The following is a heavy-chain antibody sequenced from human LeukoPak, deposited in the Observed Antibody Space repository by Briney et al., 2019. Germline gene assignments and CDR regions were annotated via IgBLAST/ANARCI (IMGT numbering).Heavy chain of an antibody. Sequence: ASVKVSCKASGYTFTGYYMHWVRQAPGQGLEWMGWINPNSGGTNYAQKFQGRVTMTRDTSISTAYMVLSRLRSDDTAVYYCAGGNKYCSSTSCYSGHNWFDPWGQGTLVTVSS. CDR1: GYTFTGYY. J-gene: IGHJ5*02. D-gene: IGHD2-2*01. CDR3: AGGNKYCSSTSCYSGHNWFDP. CDR2: INPNSGGT. V-gene: IGHV1-2*02.